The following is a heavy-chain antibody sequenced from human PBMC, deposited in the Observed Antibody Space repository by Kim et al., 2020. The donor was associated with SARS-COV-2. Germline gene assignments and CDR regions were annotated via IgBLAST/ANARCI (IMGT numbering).Heavy chain of an antibody. CDR1: GGSFSGYY. D-gene: IGHD6-13*01. CDR2: INHSGST. V-gene: IGHV4-34*01. J-gene: IGHJ6*02. Sequence: SETLSLTCAVYGGSFSGYYWSWIRQPPGKGLEWIGEINHSGSTNYNPSLKSRVTISVDTSKNQFSLKLSSVTAADTAVYYCASNSEQQLVPLFPYYYYYGMDVWGQGTTVTVSS. CDR3: ASNSEQQLVPLFPYYYYYGMDV.